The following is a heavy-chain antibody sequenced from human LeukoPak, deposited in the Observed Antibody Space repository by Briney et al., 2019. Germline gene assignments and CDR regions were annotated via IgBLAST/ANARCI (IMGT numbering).Heavy chain of an antibody. Sequence: LGGSLRLSCAASGFTFSSYGMHWVRQAPGKGQEWVAVISYDGSNKYYADSVKGRFTISRDNSKNTLYLQMNSLRAEDTAVYYCANVGSCYQTSWGQGTLVTVSS. J-gene: IGHJ5*02. CDR1: GFTFSSYG. V-gene: IGHV3-30*18. D-gene: IGHD3-10*01. CDR3: ANVGSCYQTS. CDR2: ISYDGSNK.